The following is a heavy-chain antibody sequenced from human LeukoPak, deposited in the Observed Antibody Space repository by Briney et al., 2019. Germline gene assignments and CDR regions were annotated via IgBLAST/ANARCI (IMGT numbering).Heavy chain of an antibody. CDR2: FDPEDGET. V-gene: IGHV1-24*01. J-gene: IGHJ1*01. CDR1: GYTLTELS. CDR3: ATTLGRIKYFQH. D-gene: IGHD3-3*02. Sequence: SVTVSCKVSGYTLTELSMHWVRQAPGKGLEWMGGFDPEDGETIYAQKFQGRVTMTEDTSTDTAYMELSSLRSEDTAVYYCATTLGRIKYFQHWGQGTLVTVSS.